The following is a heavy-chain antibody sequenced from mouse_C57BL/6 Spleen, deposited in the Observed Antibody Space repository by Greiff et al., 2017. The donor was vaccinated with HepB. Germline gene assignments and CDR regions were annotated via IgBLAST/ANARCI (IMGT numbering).Heavy chain of an antibody. J-gene: IGHJ1*03. V-gene: IGHV1-81*01. CDR1: GYTFTSYG. D-gene: IGHD1-1*01. CDR2: IYPRSGNT. Sequence: QVQLKESGAELARPGASVKLSCKASGYTFTSYGISWVKQRTGQGLEWIGEIYPRSGNTYYNEKFKGKATLTADNSSSTAYMQLLSLTSEDSAVYFFARSAVVVHPPSLYFDVWGTGTTVTVSS. CDR3: ARSAVVVHPPSLYFDV.